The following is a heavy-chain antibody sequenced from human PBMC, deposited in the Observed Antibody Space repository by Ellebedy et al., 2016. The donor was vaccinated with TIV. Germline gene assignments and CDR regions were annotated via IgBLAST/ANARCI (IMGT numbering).Heavy chain of an antibody. CDR1: GFTFSSYE. CDR2: ISNRGSAI. CDR3: ATREEDPALATGY. D-gene: IGHD5-18*01. J-gene: IGHJ4*02. Sequence: PGGSLRLSCAASGFTFSSYEMNWVRQAPGKGLEWVSYISNRGSAINYADSVKGRFTISRDNAKNTLYLQMNSLRAEDSAVYYCATREEDPALATGYWGQGTLVTVSS. V-gene: IGHV3-48*03.